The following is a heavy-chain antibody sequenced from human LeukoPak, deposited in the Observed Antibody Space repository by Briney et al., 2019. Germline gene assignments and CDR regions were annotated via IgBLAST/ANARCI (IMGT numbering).Heavy chain of an antibody. CDR1: GFTFSSYG. D-gene: IGHD3-22*01. Sequence: GRALRLSCAASGFTFSSYGMHGVRQAPGKGGEGVAVIWDDGSNKYYADSVKGRFTISRDNSKNTLYLQMNSLRAEDTAVYYCAESFGVSSDPIDYWGQGTLVTVSS. J-gene: IGHJ4*02. CDR2: IWDDGSNK. V-gene: IGHV3-33*06. CDR3: AESFGVSSDPIDY.